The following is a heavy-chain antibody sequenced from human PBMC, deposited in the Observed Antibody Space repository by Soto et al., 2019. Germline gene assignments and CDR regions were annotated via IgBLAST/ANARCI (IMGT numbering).Heavy chain of an antibody. Sequence: PGGSLRLSXAASGFTFSSYAMSWVRQAPGKGLEWVSAISGSGGSTYYADSVKGRFTISRDNSKNTLYLQMNSLRAEDTAVYYCAKVRHSGYDDHSSYYYGMDVWGQGTTVTVSS. V-gene: IGHV3-23*01. D-gene: IGHD5-12*01. J-gene: IGHJ6*02. CDR1: GFTFSSYA. CDR2: ISGSGGST. CDR3: AKVRHSGYDDHSSYYYGMDV.